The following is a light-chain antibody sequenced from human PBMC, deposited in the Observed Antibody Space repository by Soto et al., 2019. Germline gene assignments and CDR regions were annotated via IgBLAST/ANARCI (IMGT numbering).Light chain of an antibody. V-gene: IGKV3D-15*01. J-gene: IGKJ1*01. CDR3: LQHYTYPPT. CDR2: AAS. Sequence: RVMTQSPDTLSVSPGERATLSCRASETVRSNLAWYQQKPGQAPRLLIYAASTRATGIPARFIGNGSGTEFTLTITSLQPEDFATYYCLQHYTYPPTFGQGTKVELK. CDR1: ETVRSN.